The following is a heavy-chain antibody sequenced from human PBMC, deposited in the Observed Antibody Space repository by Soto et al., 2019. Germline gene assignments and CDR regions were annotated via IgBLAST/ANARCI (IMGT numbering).Heavy chain of an antibody. V-gene: IGHV1-18*01. Sequence: QVQLVQSGAEVKKPGASVKVSCKASGYIFSSYGISWVRQAPGQGLEWMGWISAYNGNTKYAQKLQGRVTMTTDTSTGTAYMELRGLRSDDTGVYYCAREGSPFDYWGQGTLVTVSS. J-gene: IGHJ4*02. CDR1: GYIFSSYG. CDR2: ISAYNGNT. CDR3: AREGSPFDY.